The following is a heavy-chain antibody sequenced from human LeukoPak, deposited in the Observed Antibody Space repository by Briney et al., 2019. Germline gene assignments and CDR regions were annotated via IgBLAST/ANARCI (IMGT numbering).Heavy chain of an antibody. CDR2: ISAYNGNT. CDR1: GYTFTSYG. V-gene: IGHV1-18*01. CDR3: ARVPRVYVWGSYRSPYYFDY. J-gene: IGHJ4*02. D-gene: IGHD3-16*02. Sequence: GASVKVSCKAFGYTFTSYGISWVRQAPGQGVEWMGWISAYNGNTNYAQKLQGRVTMTTDTSTSTAYMELRSLRSDDTAVYYCARVPRVYVWGSYRSPYYFDYWGQGTLVTVSS.